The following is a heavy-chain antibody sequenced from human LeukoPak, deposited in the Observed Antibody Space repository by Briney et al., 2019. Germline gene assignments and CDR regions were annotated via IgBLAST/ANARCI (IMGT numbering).Heavy chain of an antibody. CDR2: IKSIIDGGTT. CDR3: ARLLPIDY. Sequence: GGSLRLSCTASGFTFTYASINWVRQAPGKGLEWVGRIKSIIDGGTTEYAAPVTGRFTISRDDSKNTVYLQMDSLKTEDTAVYFCARLLPIDYWGQGTLVTVSP. CDR1: GFTFTYAS. D-gene: IGHD2-15*01. V-gene: IGHV3-15*01. J-gene: IGHJ4*02.